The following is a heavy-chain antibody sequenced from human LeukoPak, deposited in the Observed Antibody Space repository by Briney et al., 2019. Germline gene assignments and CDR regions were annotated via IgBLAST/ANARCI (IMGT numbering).Heavy chain of an antibody. CDR2: IGAYNGNT. CDR3: ARDSVAAAGSGTLDY. D-gene: IGHD6-13*01. CDR1: GYTFTSYG. J-gene: IGHJ4*02. V-gene: IGHV1-18*01. Sequence: RASVKVSCKASGYTFTSYGVSWVRQAPGQGLEWMGWIGAYNGNTNYAQKLQGRVTMTTDTSTSTAYMELRSLRSDDTAVYYCARDSVAAAGSGTLDYWGQGTLVTVSS.